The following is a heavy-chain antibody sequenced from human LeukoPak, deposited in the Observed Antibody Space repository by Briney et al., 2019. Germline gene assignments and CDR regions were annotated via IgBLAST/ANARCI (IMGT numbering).Heavy chain of an antibody. V-gene: IGHV1-2*02. CDR2: INPNSGGT. D-gene: IGHD3-10*01. J-gene: IGHJ4*02. CDR3: ARVRSTDYYGSGSSPNNRPFDY. Sequence: ASVKVSCKASGYTFTGYYMHWVRQAPGQGLEWMGWINPNSGGTNYAQKFQGSVTMTTDTSISTAYMELSRLRSDDTAVYYCARVRSTDYYGSGSSPNNRPFDYWGQGTLVTVSS. CDR1: GYTFTGYY.